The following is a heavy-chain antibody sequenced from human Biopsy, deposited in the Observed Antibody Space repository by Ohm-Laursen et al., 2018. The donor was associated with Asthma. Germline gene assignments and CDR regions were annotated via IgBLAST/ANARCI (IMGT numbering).Heavy chain of an antibody. D-gene: IGHD3-22*01. CDR3: ARGDSSNWSHYYFDY. CDR1: GFAVSRDH. CDR2: IYSGGTS. Sequence: GSLRLSCAASGFAVSRDHMFWVRQAPGKGLEWVSVIYSGGTSHTADSVRGRFTISRDYSKNTLYLQMHSLRAEDTAVYYCARGDSSNWSHYYFDYWGRGTLVTVSS. J-gene: IGHJ4*02. V-gene: IGHV3-53*01.